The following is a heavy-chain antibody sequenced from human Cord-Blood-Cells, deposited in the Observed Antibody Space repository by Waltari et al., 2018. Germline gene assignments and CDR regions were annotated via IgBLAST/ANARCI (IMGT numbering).Heavy chain of an antibody. CDR3: ASGYTPTGRYFDL. CDR2: IYPGDSNT. Sequence: EVQLVQSGAEVKTPGESLKISCKGSGYSFTSYWIGRVRQMPGKGLEWMGIIYPGDSNTRHSPSFQGQVTISADKSSSTAYLQWSSLKASDTSMYYCASGYTPTGRYFDLWGRGTLVTVSS. D-gene: IGHD5-12*01. V-gene: IGHV5-51*01. J-gene: IGHJ2*01. CDR1: GYSFTSYW.